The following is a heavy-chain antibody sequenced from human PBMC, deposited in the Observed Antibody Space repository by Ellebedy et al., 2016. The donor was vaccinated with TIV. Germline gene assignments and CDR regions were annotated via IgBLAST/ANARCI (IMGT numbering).Heavy chain of an antibody. J-gene: IGHJ6*02. V-gene: IGHV3-21*01. D-gene: IGHD3-3*01. CDR1: GFTLTNYS. Sequence: GESLKISXAASGFTLTNYSMNWVRQAPGKGLEWVSYVSSSSSYMYYADSVQGRFTISRDNAKNSLYLQMNSLRVEDTAVYYCTRDLLLYNGLWSGSTYGMDVWGQGTTVTVSS. CDR2: VSSSSSYM. CDR3: TRDLLLYNGLWSGSTYGMDV.